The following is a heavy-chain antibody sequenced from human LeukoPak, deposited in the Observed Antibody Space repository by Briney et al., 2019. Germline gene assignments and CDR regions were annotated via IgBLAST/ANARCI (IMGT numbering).Heavy chain of an antibody. V-gene: IGHV3-74*01. D-gene: IGHD6-19*01. Sequence: GGPLILSCAASGFTFSKYWMLWVRQAPGKGLESVSRINTDGTVTTYADSVKGRFTVSRDNADNTMFLQMNSVRDEDTAVYYCATKQWLAPPPDSWGQGTPVTVSS. CDR2: INTDGTVT. CDR3: ATKQWLAPPPDS. CDR1: GFTFSKYW. J-gene: IGHJ4*02.